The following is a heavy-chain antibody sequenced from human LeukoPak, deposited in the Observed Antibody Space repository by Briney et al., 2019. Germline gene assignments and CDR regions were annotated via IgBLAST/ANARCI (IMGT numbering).Heavy chain of an antibody. D-gene: IGHD3-3*01. Sequence: GGSLRLSCAASELTFSRYSMNWVRQAPGKGLEWVSYISSSGNSIYYADSVKGRFTISRDNAKNSLYLQMNTLRAEDTALYFCATAGHPGYDFWGGFAFYFDRWGQGALVTVSS. CDR2: ISSSGNSI. J-gene: IGHJ4*02. CDR3: ATAGHPGYDFWGGFAFYFDR. V-gene: IGHV3-48*01. CDR1: ELTFSRYS.